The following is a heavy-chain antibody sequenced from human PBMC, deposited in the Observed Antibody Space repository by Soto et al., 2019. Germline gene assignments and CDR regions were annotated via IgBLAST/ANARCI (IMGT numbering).Heavy chain of an antibody. D-gene: IGHD2-21*02. CDR3: ARSIVVVTAADY. V-gene: IGHV1-3*01. CDR2: INAGNGNT. CDR1: GYTFTSYA. Sequence: ASVKVSCKASGYTFTSYAMHWVRQAPGQRLEWMGWINAGNGNTKYSQKFQGRGTITRDTSASTAYMELSSLRSEDTAVYYCARSIVVVTAADYWGQGTLVTVSS. J-gene: IGHJ4*02.